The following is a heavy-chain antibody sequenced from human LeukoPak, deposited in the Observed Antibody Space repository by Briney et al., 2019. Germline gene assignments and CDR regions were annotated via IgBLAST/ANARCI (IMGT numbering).Heavy chain of an antibody. CDR1: GYTFTSYY. Sequence: ASVTVSCTASGYTFTSYYMHWVRQAPGQGLEWMGIINPSGGSTSYAQKFQGRVTMTRDTSTSTVYMELSSLRSEDTAVYYCARARRGNWFDPWGQGALVTVSS. CDR2: INPSGGST. CDR3: ARARRGNWFDP. J-gene: IGHJ5*02. V-gene: IGHV1-46*01. D-gene: IGHD3-16*01.